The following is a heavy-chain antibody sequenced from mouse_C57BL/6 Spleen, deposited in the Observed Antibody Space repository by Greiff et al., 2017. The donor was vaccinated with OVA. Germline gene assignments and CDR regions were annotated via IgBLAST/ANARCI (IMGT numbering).Heavy chain of an antibody. D-gene: IGHD2-1*01. CDR2: IDPYSGGT. CDR1: GYTFTSYW. J-gene: IGHJ4*01. CDR3: ARSYGKPPYYYAMDY. V-gene: IGHV1-72*01. Sequence: QVQLQQPGAELVKPGASVKLSCKASGYTFTSYWMHWVKQRPGRGLEWIGRIDPYSGGTKYNEKFKSKATLTVDKPSSTAYMQLSSLTSEDSAVYYCARSYGKPPYYYAMDYWGQGTSVTVSS.